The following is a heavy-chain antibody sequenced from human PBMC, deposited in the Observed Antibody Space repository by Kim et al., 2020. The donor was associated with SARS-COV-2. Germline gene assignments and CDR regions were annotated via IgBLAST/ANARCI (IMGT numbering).Heavy chain of an antibody. V-gene: IGHV1-18*01. J-gene: IGHJ4*02. CDR1: GYTFFTYG. CDR2: ISGNNGNT. D-gene: IGHD3-9*01. Sequence: ASVKVSCKTSGYTFFTYGVSWVRQAPGQGLEWMGWISGNNGNTNHAQKFQDRLTMTTDPSTATAYMELKSLTSDDTAVYYCARERYAPDYWGQGTLVTVS. CDR3: ARERYAPDY.